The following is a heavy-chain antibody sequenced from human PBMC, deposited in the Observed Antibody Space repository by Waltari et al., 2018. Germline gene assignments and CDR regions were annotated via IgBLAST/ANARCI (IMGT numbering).Heavy chain of an antibody. CDR3: ARWFHGDSPSHFDY. CDR2: IYHSGTT. J-gene: IGHJ4*02. V-gene: IGHV4-38-2*01. CDR1: GSSFSSGYY. D-gene: IGHD2-21*02. Sequence: QVQLQESGPGLVKPSETLSLTCAVSGSSFSSGYYWGWIRQPPGKRLEFIGSIYHSGTTYDNPSLKSRVTILLDTSKTQFSLMLRSVTAADTAVYFCARWFHGDSPSHFDYWGQGTLVTVSS.